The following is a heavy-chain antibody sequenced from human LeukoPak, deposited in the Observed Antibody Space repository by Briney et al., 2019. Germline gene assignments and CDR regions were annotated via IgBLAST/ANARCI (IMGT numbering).Heavy chain of an antibody. V-gene: IGHV1-2*06. CDR3: AREDTAVVPVGFDP. D-gene: IGHD5-18*01. CDR2: INPNSGGT. Sequence: ASVKVSCKASGYTFTGYYMHWVRQAPGQGLEWMGRINPNSGGTNYAQKFQGRVTMTRDTSISTAYMELSRLRSDDTAVYYCAREDTAVVPVGFDPWGQGTLVTVSS. CDR1: GYTFTGYY. J-gene: IGHJ5*02.